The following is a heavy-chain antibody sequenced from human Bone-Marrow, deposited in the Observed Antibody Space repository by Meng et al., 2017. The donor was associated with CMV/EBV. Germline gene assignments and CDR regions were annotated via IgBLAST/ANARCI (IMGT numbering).Heavy chain of an antibody. D-gene: IGHD6-6*01. Sequence: SETLSLTCTVSGGSVSGGSYYWSWIRQPPGKGLEWIGHMFSSGTTNYNPSLKGRVTISVDTSKNQFSLKLSSVTAADTAVNYCARDSSSSSYYYYYGMDVWGQGTTVTVSS. CDR2: MFSSGTT. CDR1: GGSVSGGSYY. V-gene: IGHV4-61*01. CDR3: ARDSSSSSYYYYYGMDV. J-gene: IGHJ6*02.